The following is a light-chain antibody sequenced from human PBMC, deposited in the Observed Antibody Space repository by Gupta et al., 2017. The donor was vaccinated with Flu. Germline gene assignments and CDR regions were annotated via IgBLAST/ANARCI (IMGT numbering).Light chain of an antibody. Sequence: TLSLYPGESATLSCRASQSVSGTKLAWSQQRPCQAPRLLIYGASRRAIGLPDRFNPSGSGTDFTLTIHMLEPEDFALYSCQQYGSSSGLTFGGGTKVEIK. V-gene: IGKV3-20*01. CDR2: GAS. CDR1: QSVSGTK. CDR3: QQYGSSSGLT. J-gene: IGKJ4*01.